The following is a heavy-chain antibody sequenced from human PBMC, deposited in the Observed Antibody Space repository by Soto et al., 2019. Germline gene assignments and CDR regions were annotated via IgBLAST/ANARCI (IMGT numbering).Heavy chain of an antibody. J-gene: IGHJ6*02. Sequence: SVKVSCKASGGTFSSYAISWVRQAPGQGLEWMGGTIPIFGTANYAQKFQGRVKITADTSASTAYMELSSLRSEDTAVYYCARGKGMEENYDYYGLDIWGQGTTVNVSS. V-gene: IGHV1-69*06. D-gene: IGHD1-1*01. CDR1: GGTFSSYA. CDR3: ARGKGMEENYDYYGLDI. CDR2: TIPIFGTA.